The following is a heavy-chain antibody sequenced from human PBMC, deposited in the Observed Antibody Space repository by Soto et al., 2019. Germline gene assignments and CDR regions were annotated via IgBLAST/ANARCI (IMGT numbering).Heavy chain of an antibody. Sequence: QVQLVESGGGVVQPERSLRLSCAGSGFTFRNCGIHWVRQAPGKGLEWVAVMWFDGTGEYYADSVKGRFTISRDNSESTLYLQMSSLRAEDTTVYYCARVVIVPAELGYYYYGMDVWGQGTTVTVPS. CDR2: MWFDGTGE. D-gene: IGHD7-27*01. V-gene: IGHV3-33*01. CDR3: ARVVIVPAELGYYYYGMDV. CDR1: GFTFRNCG. J-gene: IGHJ6*02.